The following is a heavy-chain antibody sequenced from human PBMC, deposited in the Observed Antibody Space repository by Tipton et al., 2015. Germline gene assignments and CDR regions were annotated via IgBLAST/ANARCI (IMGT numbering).Heavy chain of an antibody. CDR3: ARTFHDVWGRANWFDP. CDR1: SDSISKYY. D-gene: IGHD3-3*01. Sequence: TLSLTCSVSSDSISKYYWSWIRQPPGKGLEWMGYISYSGSTHYNPSLKSRVIISVDTAKNQFSLKLSSVTAADTAVYYCARTFHDVWGRANWFDPWGQGTLVTVSS. V-gene: IGHV4-59*08. CDR2: ISYSGST. J-gene: IGHJ5*02.